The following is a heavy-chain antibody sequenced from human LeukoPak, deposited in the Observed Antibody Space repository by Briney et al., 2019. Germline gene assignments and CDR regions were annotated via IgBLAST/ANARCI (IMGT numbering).Heavy chain of an antibody. Sequence: GGSLRLSCAVSGFTFSSFPFHWVRQAPGKGLEWVAAISTDGSYKYHGDSVKGRFTISRDNPMNTLYLQMNGLRPDDTAVYYCARSLIPGRWYFDLWGRGTLVTVPS. J-gene: IGHJ2*01. CDR3: ARSLIPGRWYFDL. V-gene: IGHV3-30*04. CDR1: GFTFSSFP. CDR2: ISTDGSYK. D-gene: IGHD3-16*01.